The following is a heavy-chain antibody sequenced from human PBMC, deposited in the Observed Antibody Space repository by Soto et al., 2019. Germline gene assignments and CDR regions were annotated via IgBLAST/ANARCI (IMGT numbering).Heavy chain of an antibody. J-gene: IGHJ4*02. D-gene: IGHD3-3*01. CDR1: GYTFTGYY. V-gene: IGHV1-2*04. CDR2: INPNSGGT. CDR3: AKEGSRTIFGVVSNFDS. Sequence: ASVKVSCKASGYTFTGYYMHWVRQAPGQGLEWMGWINPNSGGTNYAQKFQDWVTVTRDTSISTAYMELSRLRSDDTAVYYCAKEGSRTIFGVVSNFDSWGQGTLVTVSS.